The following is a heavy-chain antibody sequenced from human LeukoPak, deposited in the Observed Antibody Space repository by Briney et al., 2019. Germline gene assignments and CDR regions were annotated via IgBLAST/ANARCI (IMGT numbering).Heavy chain of an antibody. Sequence: GGSLRLSCAASGFTFSNYWMHWVRQAPGKGPVWVSRIKSDGSSTRFADSVQGRFTISRDNGKNTLYLQMDSLRAEDTAVYYCARGGETNNWYPGYFDYWGQGALATVSS. CDR1: GFTFSNYW. D-gene: IGHD1-1*01. CDR2: IKSDGSST. V-gene: IGHV3-74*01. CDR3: ARGGETNNWYPGYFDY. J-gene: IGHJ4*02.